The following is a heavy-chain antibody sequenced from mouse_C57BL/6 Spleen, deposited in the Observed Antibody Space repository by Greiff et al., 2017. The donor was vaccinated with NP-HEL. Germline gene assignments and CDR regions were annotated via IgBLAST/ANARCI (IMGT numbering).Heavy chain of an antibody. CDR1: GFTFSDYG. CDR2: ISSGSSTI. V-gene: IGHV5-17*01. CDR3: ARDDYGNYYAMDY. Sequence: EVKLEESGGGLVKPGGSLKLSCAASGFTFSDYGMHWVRQAPEKGLEWVAYISSGSSTIYYADTVKGRFTISRDNAKNTLFLQMTSLRSEDTAMYYCARDDYGNYYAMDYWGQGTSVTVSS. J-gene: IGHJ4*01. D-gene: IGHD2-4*01.